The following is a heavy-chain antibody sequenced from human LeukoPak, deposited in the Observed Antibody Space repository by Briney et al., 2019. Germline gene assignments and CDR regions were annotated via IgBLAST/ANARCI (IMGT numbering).Heavy chain of an antibody. CDR3: ARDRGISYGRGNFDF. J-gene: IGHJ4*02. V-gene: IGHV4-59*01. D-gene: IGHD5-18*01. Sequence: SETLPLTCSVSGGSIRSYYWSWIRQPPGKGLEWIGYIYYSGSTSYSPSLKSRVTISVDTSKNQFSLKLSSVTAADTAVYYCARDRGISYGRGNFDFWGQGTLVTVSS. CDR2: IYYSGST. CDR1: GGSIRSYY.